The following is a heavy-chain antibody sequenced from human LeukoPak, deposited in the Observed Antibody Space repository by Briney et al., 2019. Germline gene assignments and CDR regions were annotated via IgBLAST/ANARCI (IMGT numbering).Heavy chain of an antibody. CDR3: ARQVTFGYAYAYYFDY. V-gene: IGHV4-39*01. J-gene: IGHJ4*02. CDR2: IYYSGST. Sequence: SETLSLTCTVSGGSISSSSYYWGWIRQPPGKGLEWIGSIYYSGSTYYNPSLKSRVTISVDTSKNQFSLKLSSVTAADTAVYYCARQVTFGYAYAYYFDYWGQGSLVTVSS. CDR1: GGSISSSSYY. D-gene: IGHD5-18*01.